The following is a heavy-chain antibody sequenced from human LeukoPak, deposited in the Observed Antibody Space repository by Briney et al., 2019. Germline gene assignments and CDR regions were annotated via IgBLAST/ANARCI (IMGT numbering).Heavy chain of an antibody. CDR1: GYTFSSYG. CDR3: ARDMYSSGRVPFDY. V-gene: IGHV1-18*01. J-gene: IGHJ4*02. D-gene: IGHD6-19*01. CDR2: ISAKKGNT. Sequence: ASVKVSCKASGYTFSSYGLSWVRQAPGQGLEWMGWISAKKGNTDYAQKLQGRVTMTTDTSTRTAYMELRSPRSDDTAIYHCARDMYSSGRVPFDYWGQGNLVTVSS.